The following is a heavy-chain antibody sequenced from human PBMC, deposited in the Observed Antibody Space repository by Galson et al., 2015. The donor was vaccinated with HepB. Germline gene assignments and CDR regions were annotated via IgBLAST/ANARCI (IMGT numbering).Heavy chain of an antibody. J-gene: IGHJ4*02. CDR3: AAYRVTTGFDY. V-gene: IGHV3-48*01. D-gene: IGHD4-17*01. Sequence: SLRLSCAASGFTFSSYSMNWVRQAPGKGLEWVSYISSSSSTIYYADSVKGRFTISRDNAKNSLYLQMNSLRAEDTAVYYCAAYRVTTGFDYWGQGTLVTVSS. CDR1: GFTFSSYS. CDR2: ISSSSSTI.